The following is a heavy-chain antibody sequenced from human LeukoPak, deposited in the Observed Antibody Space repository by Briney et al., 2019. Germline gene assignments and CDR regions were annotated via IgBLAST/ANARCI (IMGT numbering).Heavy chain of an antibody. CDR3: ARAIEATRRSTGTCNYFDY. CDR2: IASSSSYT. CDR1: GFTFSDYY. J-gene: IGHJ4*02. D-gene: IGHD5-12*01. V-gene: IGHV3-11*06. Sequence: GGSLRLSCAASGFTFSDYYMSWIRQAPGKGLEWVSYIASSSSYTNYADSVKGRFTISRDNAKNSLYLQMDSLRAEDTAVYYCARAIEATRRSTGTCNYFDYWGQGTLVTVSS.